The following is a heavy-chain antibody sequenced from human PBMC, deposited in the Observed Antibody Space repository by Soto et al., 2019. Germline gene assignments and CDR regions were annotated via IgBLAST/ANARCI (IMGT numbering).Heavy chain of an antibody. CDR3: AKDVGNSWSYYFDF. CDR2: IWYEGANE. V-gene: IGHV3-33*06. D-gene: IGHD6-13*01. Sequence: QGQLVESGGGVVQPGTSLRLSCATSGFTFSSYGMYWVRQAPGKGLEWVAVIWYEGANEYYADSVKGRFTISRDNSKNALYLQMNSLRAEDTAIYYCAKDVGNSWSYYFDFWGQGTLGTVSS. CDR1: GFTFSSYG. J-gene: IGHJ4*02.